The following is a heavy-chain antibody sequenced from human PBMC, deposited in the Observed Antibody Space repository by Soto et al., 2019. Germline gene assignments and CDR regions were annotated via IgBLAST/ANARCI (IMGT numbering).Heavy chain of an antibody. CDR1: GFTVSSNY. CDR2: IYSGGST. D-gene: IGHD3-22*01. CDR3: ASNMPDSSGYLSAFDI. J-gene: IGHJ3*02. Sequence: GGSLRLSCAASGFTVSSNYMSWVRQAPGKGLEWVSVIYSGGSTYYADSVKGRFTISRDNSKNTLYLQMNSLRAEDTAVYYCASNMPDSSGYLSAFDIWGQGTMVTVSS. V-gene: IGHV3-53*01.